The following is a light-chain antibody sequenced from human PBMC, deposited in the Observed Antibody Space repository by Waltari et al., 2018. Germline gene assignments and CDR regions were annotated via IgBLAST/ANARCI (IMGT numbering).Light chain of an antibody. CDR2: AVT. J-gene: IGLJ3*02. CDR3: TSYAGSSDFVM. CDR1: TSDIGPYTY. V-gene: IGLV2-8*01. Sequence: QSALTQPPSASGSPRQSVTISCTGTTSDIGPYTYASWYQQRPGDVPKLFIYAVTKRPSGVPDRFSGSKSGNTASLTVSGLQVEDEGHYYCTSYAGSSDFVMFGGGTKLTVL.